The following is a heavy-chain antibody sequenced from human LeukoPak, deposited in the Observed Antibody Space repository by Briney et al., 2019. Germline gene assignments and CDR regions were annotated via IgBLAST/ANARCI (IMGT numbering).Heavy chain of an antibody. J-gene: IGHJ1*01. D-gene: IGHD6-19*01. CDR1: GGPISSPNHF. V-gene: IGHV4-39*01. CDR3: ARVVAGTKDFQH. CDR2: VYYGAST. Sequence: PSETLSLTCTVSGGPISSPNHFWGWVRQPPGKGLEWIGSVYYGASTYSNPSLKSRVTMSADTSKNQFSLTLSSVTAADTAVYYCARVVAGTKDFQHWGQGTLVTVSS.